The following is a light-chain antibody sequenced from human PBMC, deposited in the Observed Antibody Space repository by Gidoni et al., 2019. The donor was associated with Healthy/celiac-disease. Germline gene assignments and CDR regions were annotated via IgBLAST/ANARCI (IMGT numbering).Light chain of an antibody. CDR1: KLGDKY. CDR2: QDS. CDR3: QAWNSSTVV. Sequence: SYELPQPPSVSVSPGQTASITCSGDKLGDKYACWYNQKPGQSPVLVIYQDSKRPSGIPERFSGSNSGNTATLTISGTQAMDEADYYCQAWNSSTVVFGGGTKLTVL. J-gene: IGLJ2*01. V-gene: IGLV3-1*01.